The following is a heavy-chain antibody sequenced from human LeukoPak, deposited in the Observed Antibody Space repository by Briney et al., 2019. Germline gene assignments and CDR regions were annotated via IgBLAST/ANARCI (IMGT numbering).Heavy chain of an antibody. CDR2: ISYDGSTK. V-gene: IGHV3-30*18. D-gene: IGHD3-10*01. Sequence: GGSLRLSCEASGFTFSNYAMRWVRRAPGKGLERVALISYDGSTKHYADSVKGRFTISRDNSKNTLSLQINSLRSEDTAVYYCAKDLHYYGPGSSPQYWGQGTLVTVSS. CDR3: AKDLHYYGPGSSPQY. J-gene: IGHJ4*02. CDR1: GFTFSNYA.